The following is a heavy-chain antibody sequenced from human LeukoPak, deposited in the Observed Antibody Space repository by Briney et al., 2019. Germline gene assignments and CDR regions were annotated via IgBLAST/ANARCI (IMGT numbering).Heavy chain of an antibody. CDR2: IYHSGST. D-gene: IGHD3-10*01. Sequence: SETLSLTCTVSGYSISSGYYWGWIRQPPGKGLEWIGSIYHSGSTYYNPSLKSRVTISVDKSKNQFSLKLSSVTAADTAVYYFAAIWFGDAYWGQGTLVTVSS. CDR1: GYSISSGYY. CDR3: AAIWFGDAY. J-gene: IGHJ4*02. V-gene: IGHV4-38-2*02.